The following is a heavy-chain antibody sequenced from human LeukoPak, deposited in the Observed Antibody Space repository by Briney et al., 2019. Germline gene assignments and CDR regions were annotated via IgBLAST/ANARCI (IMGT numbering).Heavy chain of an antibody. V-gene: IGHV1-46*01. CDR2: IYPRDGST. Sequence: GASVKVSCKASGYTFTNNYLHWVRQAPGQGLEWKGMIYPRDGSTSYAQNFQGRVTVTRDTSTTTVHMELRGLRSEDTAVYYCARDHEGFDYWGQGTVVTVSS. CDR3: ARDHEGFDY. J-gene: IGHJ4*02. CDR1: GYTFTNNY.